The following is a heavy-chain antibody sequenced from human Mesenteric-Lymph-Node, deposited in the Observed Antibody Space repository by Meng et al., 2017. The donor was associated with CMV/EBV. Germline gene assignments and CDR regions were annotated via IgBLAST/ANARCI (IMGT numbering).Heavy chain of an antibody. Sequence: SETLSLTCTVSGGSISSITDYWGWIRQPPGKGLEWIGSIYYSGSTDYNPSLKSRVTISVDTSKNQFSLKLSSVTAADTAVYYCARDPYYYGGSGYLSFAFDIWGQGTMVTVSS. CDR1: GGSISSITDY. CDR2: IYYSGST. J-gene: IGHJ3*02. CDR3: ARDPYYYGGSGYLSFAFDI. V-gene: IGHV4-39*07. D-gene: IGHD3-22*01.